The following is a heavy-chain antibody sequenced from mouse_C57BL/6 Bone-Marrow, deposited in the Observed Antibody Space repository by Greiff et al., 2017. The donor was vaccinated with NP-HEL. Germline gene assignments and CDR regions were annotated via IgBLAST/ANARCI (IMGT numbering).Heavy chain of an antibody. V-gene: IGHV1-52*01. J-gene: IGHJ2*01. CDR3: TRSGVTTKDYFDY. CDR2: IDPSDSET. Sequence: QVQLQQPGAELVRPGSSVKLSCKASGYTFTSYWMHWVKQRPIQGLEWIGNIDPSDSETHYNQKFKDKATLTVDKSSSTAYMELRSLTSEDSAVYYCTRSGVTTKDYFDYWGQGTTLTVSS. D-gene: IGHD2-2*01. CDR1: GYTFTSYW.